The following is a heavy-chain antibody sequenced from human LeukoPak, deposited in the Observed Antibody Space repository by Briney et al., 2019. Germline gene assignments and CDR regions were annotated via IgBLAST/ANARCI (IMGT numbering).Heavy chain of an antibody. V-gene: IGHV3-30-3*01. J-gene: IGHJ3*02. Sequence: GGSLRLSCAASGFTFSSYAMHWVRQAPGKGLEWVAVISYDGSNKYYADSVKGRFTISRDNSKNTLYLQMNSLRAEDTAVYYCANSITIFGDAFDIWGQGTMVTVSS. CDR3: ANSITIFGDAFDI. CDR2: ISYDGSNK. CDR1: GFTFSSYA. D-gene: IGHD3-3*01.